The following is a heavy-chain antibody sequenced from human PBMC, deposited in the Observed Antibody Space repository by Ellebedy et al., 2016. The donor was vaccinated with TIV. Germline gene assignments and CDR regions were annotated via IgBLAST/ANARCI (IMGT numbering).Heavy chain of an antibody. CDR3: ARLTGSGSYYTPLF. J-gene: IGHJ4*02. CDR1: GDSISSKNYY. CDR2: IDYNGST. D-gene: IGHD3-10*01. V-gene: IGHV4-39*01. Sequence: MPSETLSLTCTVSGDSISSKNYYWGWLRQPPGKGLEWIGSIDYNGSTYYNPSLKSRVTISVDTSKNQFSLKLSSVTAADTAVYYCARLTGSGSYYTPLFWGQGTLVTVSS.